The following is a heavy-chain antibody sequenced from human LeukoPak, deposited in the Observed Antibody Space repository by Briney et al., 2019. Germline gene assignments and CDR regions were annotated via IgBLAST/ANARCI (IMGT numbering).Heavy chain of an antibody. CDR2: ISAYNGNT. CDR1: GYTFTSYG. V-gene: IGHV1-18*01. CDR3: ARGYSYGSPSEAYYFDY. Sequence: GASVKVSCKASGYTFTSYGISWVRQAPGQGLEWMGWISAYNGNTNYAQKLQGRVTMTTDTSTSTAYMELRSLRSEDTAVYYCARGYSYGSPSEAYYFDYWGQGTLVTVSS. J-gene: IGHJ4*02. D-gene: IGHD5-18*01.